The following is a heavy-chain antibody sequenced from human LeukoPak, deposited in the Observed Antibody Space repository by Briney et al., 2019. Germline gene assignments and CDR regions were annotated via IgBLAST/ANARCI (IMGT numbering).Heavy chain of an antibody. CDR1: GFTFSSYW. J-gene: IGHJ4*02. V-gene: IGHV3-74*01. Sequence: GGSLRLSCAASGFTFSSYWMHWVRQPPGKGLVWVSRINSDGSSTNYADSVRGRITISRDNAKNTLYLQTNSLRAEDTAVYYCARAVRGSYPEYYFDYWGQGTLVTVSS. D-gene: IGHD1-26*01. CDR2: INSDGSST. CDR3: ARAVRGSYPEYYFDY.